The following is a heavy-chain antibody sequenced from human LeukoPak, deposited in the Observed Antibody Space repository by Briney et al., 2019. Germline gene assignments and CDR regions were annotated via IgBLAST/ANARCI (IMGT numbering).Heavy chain of an antibody. CDR1: GGSITSGFFY. Sequence: SETLSLTCTVSGGSITSGFFYWSWIRQPPGKGLEWIGDISHSGSTYYNPSLKSRVTISLDRSENQFSLKLTSVTAADTAVYYCARDPLGKSSSWYSNYWGQGTLVTVSS. V-gene: IGHV4-30-2*01. CDR3: ARDPLGKSSSWYSNY. CDR2: ISHSGST. J-gene: IGHJ4*02. D-gene: IGHD6-13*01.